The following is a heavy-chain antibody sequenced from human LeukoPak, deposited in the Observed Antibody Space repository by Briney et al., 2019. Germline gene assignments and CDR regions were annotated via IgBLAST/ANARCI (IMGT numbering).Heavy chain of an antibody. CDR2: ISSSGSTI. V-gene: IGHV3-48*03. Sequence: PGGSLGLSCAASGFTFSSYELNWVRQAPGKGLEWVSCISSSGSTIYYADSVKGRFTISRDSAKNSLYLQMNSLRAEDTAVYYCARVGGNWSPDYWGQGTLVTVSS. CDR3: ARVGGNWSPDY. J-gene: IGHJ4*02. CDR1: GFTFSSYE.